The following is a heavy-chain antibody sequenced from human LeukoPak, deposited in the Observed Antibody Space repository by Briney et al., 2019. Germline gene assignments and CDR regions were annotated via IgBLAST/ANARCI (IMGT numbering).Heavy chain of an antibody. Sequence: ASVKVSCKAFGYTFTNYYMHWVRQAPGQGLEWMGMINPSGGSTGYTQKFQGRVTMTRDTSTSTVYMEMSSLRSDDTAVYYCARDGGVGATDYWGQGTLVTVSS. D-gene: IGHD1-26*01. CDR2: INPSGGST. V-gene: IGHV1-46*01. CDR1: GYTFTNYY. J-gene: IGHJ4*02. CDR3: ARDGGVGATDY.